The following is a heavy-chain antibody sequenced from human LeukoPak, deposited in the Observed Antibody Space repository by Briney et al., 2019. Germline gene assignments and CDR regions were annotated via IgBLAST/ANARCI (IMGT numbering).Heavy chain of an antibody. Sequence: ASVTVSCKSAGYTFTYYQVHWVRQAPGQGLEGMGWIDHNSGGTNYAQKFQGRVTMTRDTSISTTYMDLSRLRSDDTAVYYCARDYYGSGSYSTDYCGQGTLVTVSS. V-gene: IGHV1-2*02. CDR1: GYTFTYYQ. CDR2: IDHNSGGT. J-gene: IGHJ4*02. D-gene: IGHD3-10*01. CDR3: ARDYYGSGSYSTDY.